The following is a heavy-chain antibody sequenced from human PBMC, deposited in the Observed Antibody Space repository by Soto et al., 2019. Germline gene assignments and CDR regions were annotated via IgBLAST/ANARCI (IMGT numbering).Heavy chain of an antibody. J-gene: IGHJ4*02. CDR3: AKDSIAARPGYFDY. V-gene: IGHV3-30*18. CDR1: GFTFSSYG. D-gene: IGHD6-6*01. CDR2: ISYDGSNK. Sequence: GGSLRLSCAASGFTFSSYGMHWVRQAPGKGLEWVAVISYDGSNKYYADSVKGRFTISRDNSKNTLYLQMNSLRAEDTAGYYCAKDSIAARPGYFDYWGQGTLVTVSS.